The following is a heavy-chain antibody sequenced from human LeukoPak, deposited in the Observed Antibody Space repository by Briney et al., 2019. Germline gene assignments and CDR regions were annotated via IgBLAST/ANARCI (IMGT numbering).Heavy chain of an antibody. CDR1: GFTFRSYG. CDR3: PRDGGVIKRLDY. V-gene: IGHV3-33*01. CDR2: IWYDGSNK. D-gene: IGHD3-22*01. J-gene: IGHJ4*02. Sequence: GGSLRLSCAASGFTFRSYGMHWVRQAPGKGLEWVAVIWYDGSNKYYADSVKGRFTISRDNSKNTLYLQMNSLRAEDTAVYYCPRDGGVIKRLDYWGQGTLVTVSS.